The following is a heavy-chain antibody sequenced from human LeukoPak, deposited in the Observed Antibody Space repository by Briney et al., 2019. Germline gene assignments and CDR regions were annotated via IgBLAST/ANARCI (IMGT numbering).Heavy chain of an antibody. CDR1: GFTFSNYA. J-gene: IGHJ4*02. CDR3: AKDHGPVREPFDY. V-gene: IGHV3-23*01. CDR2: ISGSGGST. D-gene: IGHD3-10*01. Sequence: PGGSLRLSCAASGFTFSNYAMSWVRQAPGKGLEWVSAISGSGGSTYYADSVKGRFTISRDNSKNTLYLQMNSLRAEDTAVYYCAKDHGPVREPFDYWGQGTLVTVSS.